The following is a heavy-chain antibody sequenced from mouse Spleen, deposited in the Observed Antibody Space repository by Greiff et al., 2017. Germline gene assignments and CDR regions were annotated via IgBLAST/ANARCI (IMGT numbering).Heavy chain of an antibody. J-gene: IGHJ1*01. V-gene: IGHV14-4*01. CDR2: IDPENGDT. CDR3: TTGYWDGYFDV. D-gene: IGHD4-1*01. CDR1: GFNIKDDY. Sequence: VQLQQSGAELVRPGASVKLSCTASGFNIKDDYMHWVKQRPEQGLEWIGWIDPENGDTEYASKFQGKATITADTSSNTAYLQLSSLTSEDTAVYYCTTGYWDGYFDVWGAGTTVTVSS.